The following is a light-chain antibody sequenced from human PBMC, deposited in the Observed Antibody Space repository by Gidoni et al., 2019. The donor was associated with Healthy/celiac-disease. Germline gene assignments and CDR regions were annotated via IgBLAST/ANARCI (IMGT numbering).Light chain of an antibody. V-gene: IGLV2-8*01. CDR3: SSYAGSNNRV. J-gene: IGLJ2*01. CDR1: SSDVCGYNY. Sequence: QSALTQPPSASGSPGQSVTISCTGTSSDVCGYNYVSWYQQHPGKAPKLMIYEVSKRPSGVPDRFSGSKAGNTASLTVSGLQAEDEADYYCSSYAGSNNRVFGGGTKLTVL. CDR2: EVS.